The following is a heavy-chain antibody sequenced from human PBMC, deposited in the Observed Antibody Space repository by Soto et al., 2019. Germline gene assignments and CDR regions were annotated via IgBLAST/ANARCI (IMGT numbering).Heavy chain of an antibody. CDR2: ISSSSSYI. D-gene: IGHD5-12*01. V-gene: IGHV3-21*01. CDR3: ARDGKRWLQLGEYYGMDV. Sequence: WGSLRLSCAASGLTFSSYSMSSVRQAPGKGLEWVSSISSSSSYIYYADSVKGRFTISRDNAKNSLYLQMNSLRAEDTAVYYCARDGKRWLQLGEYYGMDVWGQGTTVTAP. J-gene: IGHJ6*02. CDR1: GLTFSSYS.